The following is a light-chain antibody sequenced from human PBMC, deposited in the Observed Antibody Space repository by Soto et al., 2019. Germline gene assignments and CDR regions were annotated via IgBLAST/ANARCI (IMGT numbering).Light chain of an antibody. CDR3: ASWDDSLSGVV. CDR1: DSNIASNT. V-gene: IGLV1-44*01. J-gene: IGLJ3*02. CDR2: NNN. Sequence: QSVLTQPPSASGTPGQGVTISCSGSDSNIASNTVSWYQQLPGMTPKLLINNNNQRPSGVPDRISGSKSGTSASLAISGLQSEDEADYYCASWDDSLSGVVFGGGTKLTVL.